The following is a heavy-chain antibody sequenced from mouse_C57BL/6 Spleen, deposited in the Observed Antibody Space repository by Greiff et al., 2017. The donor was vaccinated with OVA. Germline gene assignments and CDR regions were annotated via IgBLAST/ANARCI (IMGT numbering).Heavy chain of an antibody. CDR3: ARGYSNRGFAY. CDR2: IYPSDSET. CDR1: GYTFTSYW. V-gene: IGHV1-61*01. J-gene: IGHJ3*01. D-gene: IGHD2-5*01. Sequence: QVQLQQPGAELVRPGSSVKLPCKASGYTFTSYWMDWVKQRPGQGLEWIGNIYPSDSETHYNQKFKDKATLTVDKSSSTAYMQLSSLTSEDSAVYYCARGYSNRGFAYWGQGTLVTVSA.